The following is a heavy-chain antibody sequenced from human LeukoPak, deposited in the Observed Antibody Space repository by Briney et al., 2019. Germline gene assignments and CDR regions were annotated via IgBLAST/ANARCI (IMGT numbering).Heavy chain of an antibody. CDR3: AREGSGYFDY. CDR1: GGSISSSSYY. Sequence: SETLSLTCTVSGGSISSSSYYWGWIRQPPGKGLEWIGSIYYSGSTYYNPSLKSRVTISVDTSKNQFSLKLSSVTAADTAVYYCAREGSGYFDYWGQGTLVTVSS. D-gene: IGHD2-15*01. CDR2: IYYSGST. V-gene: IGHV4-39*07. J-gene: IGHJ4*02.